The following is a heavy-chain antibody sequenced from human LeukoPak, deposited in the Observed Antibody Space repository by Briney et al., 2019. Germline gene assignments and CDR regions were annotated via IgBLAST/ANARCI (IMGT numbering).Heavy chain of an antibody. V-gene: IGHV4-59*01. D-gene: IGHD5-18*01. J-gene: IGHJ3*02. CDR1: GGSISSYY. CDR2: IYYSGST. Sequence: KASETLSLTCTVSGGSISSYYCSWIRQPPGKGLEWIGYIYYSGSTNYNPSLKSRVTISVDTSKNQFSLKLSSVTAADTAVYYCAGVDTAMDESGAFDIWGQGTMVTVSS. CDR3: AGVDTAMDESGAFDI.